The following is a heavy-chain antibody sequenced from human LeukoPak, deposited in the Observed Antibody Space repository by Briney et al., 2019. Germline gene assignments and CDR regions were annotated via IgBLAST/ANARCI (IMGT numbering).Heavy chain of an antibody. D-gene: IGHD1-26*01. V-gene: IGHV3-49*04. CDR2: IRSKAYGGTT. Sequence: GRSLRLSCTASGFTFGDYAMSWVRKAPGKGLEWEGFIRSKAYGGTTEYAASVKGRFTISRDDSKSIAYLQMNSLKTEDTAVYYCTRLSGSYAMYYFDYWGQGTLVTVSS. J-gene: IGHJ4*02. CDR1: GFTFGDYA. CDR3: TRLSGSYAMYYFDY.